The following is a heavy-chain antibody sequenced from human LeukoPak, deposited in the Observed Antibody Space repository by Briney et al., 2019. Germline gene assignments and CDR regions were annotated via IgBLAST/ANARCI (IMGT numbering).Heavy chain of an antibody. D-gene: IGHD3-10*01. Sequence: GGSLRLSCAASGFTFSSYGMHWVRQAPGKGLEWVVVIWYDGSNKYYADSVKGRFTISRDNSKNTLYLQMNSLRAEDTAVYYCASTPRLLWFGETDYWGQGTLVTVCS. J-gene: IGHJ4*02. V-gene: IGHV3-33*01. CDR2: IWYDGSNK. CDR1: GFTFSSYG. CDR3: ASTPRLLWFGETDY.